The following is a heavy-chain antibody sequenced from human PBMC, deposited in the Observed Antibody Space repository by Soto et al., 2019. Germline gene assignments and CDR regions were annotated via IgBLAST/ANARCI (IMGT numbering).Heavy chain of an antibody. J-gene: IGHJ6*02. V-gene: IGHV5-51*01. CDR2: IYPGDSDT. D-gene: IGHD3-22*01. CDR3: ARHGPRVYYDNSDYYYYGMDV. CDR1: GYSFTIYW. Sequence: GESLKISCKCSGYSFTIYWIGWVRQMPGKGLEWMGIIYPGDSDTRYSPSFQGQVPISADKAISTAYLRWSSLKASDTAMYYCARHGPRVYYDNSDYYYYGMDVWGQGTTVTVSS.